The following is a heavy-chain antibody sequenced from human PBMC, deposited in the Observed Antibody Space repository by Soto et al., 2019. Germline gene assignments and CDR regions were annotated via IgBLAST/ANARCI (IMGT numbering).Heavy chain of an antibody. CDR2: IYYSDKT. D-gene: IGHD3-3*01. J-gene: IGHJ4*02. V-gene: IGHV4-39*01. Sequence: QMQLQESGPGLVKASETLSLTCTVSGGSISSSSYYWGWIRQPPGKGLEWIGCIYYSDKTYYNPSLKSRVTISVDTSKNQFSLKLSSVTAADTAMYFCARHCDFWSQGSLVTVSS. CDR1: GGSISSSSYY. CDR3: ARHCDF.